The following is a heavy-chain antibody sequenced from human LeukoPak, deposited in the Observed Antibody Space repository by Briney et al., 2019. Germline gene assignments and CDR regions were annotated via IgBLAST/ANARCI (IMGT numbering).Heavy chain of an antibody. J-gene: IGHJ4*02. CDR3: ARDRDWAGYTYGFYY. CDR1: GYTFTNFG. D-gene: IGHD5-18*01. Sequence: ASVNVSCMASGYTFTNFGINWVRQAPGQGLEWMGGIIPIFGTANYAQKFQGRVTITADESTSTAYMELSSLRSEDTAVYYCARDRDWAGYTYGFYYWGQGTLVTVSS. V-gene: IGHV1-69*13. CDR2: IIPIFGTA.